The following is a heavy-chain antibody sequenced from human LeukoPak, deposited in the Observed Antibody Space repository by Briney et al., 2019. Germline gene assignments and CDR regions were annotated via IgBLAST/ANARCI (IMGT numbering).Heavy chain of an antibody. CDR2: IKQDGSKK. V-gene: IGHV3-7*01. CDR1: GFTFSVFW. J-gene: IGHJ4*02. CDR3: TRHYSYYPY. D-gene: IGHD3-10*01. Sequence: GVSLRLSCAASGFTFSVFWMTWVRQAPGKGLEWVANIKQDGSKKYYLGSVMGRFIISRDTAKNSLFLQMSRLRVEDTAVYYCTRHYSYYPYWGQGTLVSVST.